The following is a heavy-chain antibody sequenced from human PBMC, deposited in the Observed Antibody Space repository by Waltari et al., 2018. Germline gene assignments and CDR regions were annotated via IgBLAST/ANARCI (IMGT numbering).Heavy chain of an antibody. CDR2: INHSGST. CDR3: ARTRSGVYDFWSGKPSYYYMDV. Sequence: QVQLQQWGAGLLKPSETLSLTCAVYGGSFSGYYWSWIRQPPGKGLEWIVEINHSGSTNYNPSLKSRVTISVDTSKNQFSLKLSSVTAADTAVYYCARTRSGVYDFWSGKPSYYYMDVWGKGTTVTVSS. J-gene: IGHJ6*03. V-gene: IGHV4-34*01. D-gene: IGHD3-3*01. CDR1: GGSFSGYY.